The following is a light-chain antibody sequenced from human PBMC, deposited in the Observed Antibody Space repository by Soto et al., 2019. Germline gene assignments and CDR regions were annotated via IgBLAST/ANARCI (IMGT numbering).Light chain of an antibody. CDR2: DAS. V-gene: IGKV3-11*01. CDR3: QQRSNWPPWT. Sequence: EIVMTQSPATLSVSPGERVTLSCRASQSVSSNLAWYQQKPGQAPRLLIYDASNRATDIPARFSGSGSGTDFTLTISSLEPEDFAVYFCQQRSNWPPWTLGQGTKVDI. J-gene: IGKJ1*01. CDR1: QSVSSN.